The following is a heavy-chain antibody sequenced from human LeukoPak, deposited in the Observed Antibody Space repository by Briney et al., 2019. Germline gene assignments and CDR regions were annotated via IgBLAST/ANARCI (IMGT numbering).Heavy chain of an antibody. CDR2: INRDGSCT. CDR3: ARVFRIAVAGTDAFDI. J-gene: IGHJ3*02. Sequence: GALRHSRAATVFTLSSYRMHWVRQAPGKGVAWVSRINRDGSCTSYADCVKGRLTISRDNSKNTLYLEMNSLRGEDTAVYYCARVFRIAVAGTDAFDIWGQGTMVTVSS. V-gene: IGHV3-74*01. CDR1: VFTLSSYR. D-gene: IGHD6-19*01.